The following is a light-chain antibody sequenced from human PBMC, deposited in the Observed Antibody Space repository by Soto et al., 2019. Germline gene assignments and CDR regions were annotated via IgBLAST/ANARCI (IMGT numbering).Light chain of an antibody. V-gene: IGKV3-20*01. CDR2: DAS. CDR3: QQYDSSPLT. J-gene: IGKJ4*01. Sequence: EIVLTQSPGTLSLSPGERATLSCRASQSVSSSYLAWYQQKPGQAPRVLIYDASRRATGIPDRFSGSGSGTDFTLTISRLEPEDFAVYYCQQYDSSPLTFGGGTKVDVK. CDR1: QSVSSSY.